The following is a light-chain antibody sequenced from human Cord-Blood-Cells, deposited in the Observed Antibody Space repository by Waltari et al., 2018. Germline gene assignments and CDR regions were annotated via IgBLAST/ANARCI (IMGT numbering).Light chain of an antibody. J-gene: IGKJ5*01. CDR3: QQRSN. CDR1: QSVSSY. Sequence: EIVLTQSPATLSLSPGERATLSCRASQSVSSYLAWYQQKPGQAPRLLVEEASNRATGIPARFRGSGSGTDFTLTISSLEPEDFAVYYCQQRSNFGQGTRLEIK. V-gene: IGKV3-11*01. CDR2: EAS.